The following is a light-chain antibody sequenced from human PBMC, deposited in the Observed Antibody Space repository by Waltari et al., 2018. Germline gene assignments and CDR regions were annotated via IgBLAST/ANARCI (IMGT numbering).Light chain of an antibody. J-gene: IGLJ3*02. V-gene: IGLV2-23*01. CDR2: DDN. CDR1: SSDVANYNL. CDR3: CSYAGSYTWV. Sequence: QSALTQPASVSESPGQSITISCTGTSSDVANYNLVSWYQQYPGKAPKVMIYDDNRRPSGVSDRFSGSKSGNTASLTISGVQAEDEADYYCCSYAGSYTWVFGGGTKLTVL.